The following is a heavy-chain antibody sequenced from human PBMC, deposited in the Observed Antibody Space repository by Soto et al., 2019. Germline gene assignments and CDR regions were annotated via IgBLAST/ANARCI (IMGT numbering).Heavy chain of an antibody. V-gene: IGHV1-69*06. J-gene: IGHJ5*02. CDR1: GGSSRSQA. CDR2: MIPVSNAA. CDR3: AQEAYYFHSRDYHWFGR. D-gene: IGHD3-22*01. Sequence: SGKVCSKAPGGSSRSQAMSSIRQAPRQGIEWMGGMIPVSNAADYSQRFQDRVTMSVDKSTSTAYMELRSLRSEDTAIYYCAQEAYYFHSRDYHWFGRWGQGTMVPVSS.